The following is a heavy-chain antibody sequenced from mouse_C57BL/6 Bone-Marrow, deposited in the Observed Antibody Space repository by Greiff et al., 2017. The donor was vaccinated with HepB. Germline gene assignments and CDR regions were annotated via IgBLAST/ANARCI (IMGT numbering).Heavy chain of an antibody. CDR2: SRNKANDYTT. J-gene: IGHJ1*03. Sequence: EVQVVESGGGLVQSGRSLRLSCATSGFTFSDFYMEWVRQAPGKGLEWIAASRNKANDYTTEYSASVKGRFIVSRDTSQSILYLQMNALRAEDTAIYYCARDGYYYGVEGGYFDVWGTGTTVTVSS. CDR1: GFTFSDFY. D-gene: IGHD1-1*01. CDR3: ARDGYYYGVEGGYFDV. V-gene: IGHV7-1*01.